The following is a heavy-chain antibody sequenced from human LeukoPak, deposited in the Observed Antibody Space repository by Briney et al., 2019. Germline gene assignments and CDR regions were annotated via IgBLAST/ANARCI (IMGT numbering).Heavy chain of an antibody. CDR3: AKTGGPWD. CDR2: IYADGST. J-gene: IGHJ4*02. V-gene: IGHV3-53*01. CDR1: GFTVSNSF. D-gene: IGHD7-27*01. Sequence: GGSLRLSCAASGFTVSNSFMCWVRQAPGKGLEWVSVIYADGSTYYADSVRGRFTISRDSSKNTLYLQMNSLRVEDTAAYYCAKTGGPWDWGQGTLVTVSS.